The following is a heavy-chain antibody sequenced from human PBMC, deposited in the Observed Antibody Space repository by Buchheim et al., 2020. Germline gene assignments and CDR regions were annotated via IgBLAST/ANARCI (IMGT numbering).Heavy chain of an antibody. CDR2: ISSSSSTI. CDR3: ARGENYYDSSGYYREYFQH. D-gene: IGHD3-22*01. Sequence: EVQLVESGGGLVRPGGSLRLSCAASGFTFSSYSMNWVRQAPGKGLEWVSYISSSSSTIYYADSVKGRFTISRDNAKNSLYLQMNSLRAEDTAVYYCARGENYYDSSGYYREYFQHWGQGTL. J-gene: IGHJ1*01. V-gene: IGHV3-48*01. CDR1: GFTFSSYS.